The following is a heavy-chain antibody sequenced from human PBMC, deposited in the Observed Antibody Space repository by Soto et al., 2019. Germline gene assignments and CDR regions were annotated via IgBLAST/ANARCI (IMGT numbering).Heavy chain of an antibody. CDR2: ISYDGSNK. V-gene: IGHV3-30-3*01. CDR1: GFTFSSYA. D-gene: IGHD3-3*01. Sequence: QVQLVESGGGVVQPGRSLRLSCAASGFTFSSYAMHWVRQAPGKGLEWVAVISYDGSNKYYADSVKGRFTISRDNSKNTLYLQMNSLRAEDTAVYYCARDLAIFGVVTPAPVGMDVWGQGTTVTVSS. J-gene: IGHJ6*02. CDR3: ARDLAIFGVVTPAPVGMDV.